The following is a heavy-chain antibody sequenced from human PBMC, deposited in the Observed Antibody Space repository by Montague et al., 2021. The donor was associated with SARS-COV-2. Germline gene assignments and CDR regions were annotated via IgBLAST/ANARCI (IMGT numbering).Heavy chain of an antibody. D-gene: IGHD5-24*01. V-gene: IGHV3-23*01. CDR2: ITPVGDIP. Sequence: SLRLSCAASVFSFSAYAMSWLRQAPGKGLKWVSAITPVGDIPYYADSVRGRFTISRDNARNTVYLQMDSLRVEDTAVYYCVKDTYGSFDPWGLGTLVTVSS. J-gene: IGHJ5*02. CDR1: VFSFSAYA. CDR3: VKDTYGSFDP.